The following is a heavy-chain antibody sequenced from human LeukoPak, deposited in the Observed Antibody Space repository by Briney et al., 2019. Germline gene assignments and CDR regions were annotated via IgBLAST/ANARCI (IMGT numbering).Heavy chain of an antibody. V-gene: IGHV4-59*08. Sequence: PSETLSLTCTGSGGSISSYYWSWIRQPPGKGLEWIGYIYYSGSTNYNPSLKSRVTISVDTSKNQFSLKLSSVTAADTAVYYCARSILTGYYRVVTATYNWFDPWGQGTLVTVSS. J-gene: IGHJ5*02. D-gene: IGHD3-9*01. CDR2: IYYSGST. CDR3: ARSILTGYYRVVTATYNWFDP. CDR1: GGSISSYY.